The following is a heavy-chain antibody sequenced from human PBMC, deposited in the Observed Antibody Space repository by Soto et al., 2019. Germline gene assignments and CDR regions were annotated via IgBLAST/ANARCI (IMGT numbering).Heavy chain of an antibody. CDR3: ARDSDCHSERXFFPPHV. J-gene: IGHJ6*02. CDR1: XFTFSDET. Sequence: GSLRLSCSAXXFTFSDETXXXVRQVPGKGLEWVAGISGGGSYIFYAXSVQGRFPISRDNPKXXXFLEMNSLRVEDTAVYYCARDSDCHSERXFFPPHVWGQGTTVTVSS. D-gene: IGHD1-1*01. CDR2: ISGGGSYI. V-gene: IGHV3-21*01.